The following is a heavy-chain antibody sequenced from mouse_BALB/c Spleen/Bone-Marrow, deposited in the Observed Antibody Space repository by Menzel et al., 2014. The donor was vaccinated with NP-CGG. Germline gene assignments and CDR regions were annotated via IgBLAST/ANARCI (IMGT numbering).Heavy chain of an antibody. V-gene: IGHV1-80*01. CDR3: ARFATGSYAY. D-gene: IGHD1-1*01. CDR2: IFPVNADT. J-gene: IGHJ3*01. Sequence: QAQLQHSGAELVRPGSSVKISCKASGYVFTDYWMNWLRQRPGQGLEWIGQIFPVNADTNYKANFKDKVTLTADKSSTTAYMQLNSLTSEDSAVYFCARFATGSYAYCGHGT. CDR1: GYVFTDYW.